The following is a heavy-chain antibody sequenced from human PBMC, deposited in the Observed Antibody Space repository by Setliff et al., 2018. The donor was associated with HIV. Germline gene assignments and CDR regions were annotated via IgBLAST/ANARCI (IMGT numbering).Heavy chain of an antibody. Sequence: SVTVSCKASGDTFSSYVISWVRQAPGQGLEWMGGIIPIFGTPNYAQRFQGRVTITTDESTSTAYMDLSSLRSEDTAVYYCARGDYYGSGNYPPPYYFDYWGQGTPVTVSS. CDR3: ARGDYYGSGNYPPPYYFDY. CDR1: GDTFSSYV. J-gene: IGHJ4*02. D-gene: IGHD3-10*01. CDR2: IIPIFGTP. V-gene: IGHV1-69*05.